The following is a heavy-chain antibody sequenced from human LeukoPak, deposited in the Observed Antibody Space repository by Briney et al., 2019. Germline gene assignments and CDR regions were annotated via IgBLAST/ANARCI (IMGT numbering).Heavy chain of an antibody. Sequence: GGSLRLSCAASGFTFSSYGMPWVRQAPGKGLEWVAVISYDGSNKYYADSVKGRFTISRDNSKNTLYLQMNSLRAEDTAVYYCAKGYYDSSGYSNYFDYWGQGTLVTVSS. CDR3: AKGYYDSSGYSNYFDY. CDR2: ISYDGSNK. V-gene: IGHV3-30*18. J-gene: IGHJ4*02. CDR1: GFTFSSYG. D-gene: IGHD3-22*01.